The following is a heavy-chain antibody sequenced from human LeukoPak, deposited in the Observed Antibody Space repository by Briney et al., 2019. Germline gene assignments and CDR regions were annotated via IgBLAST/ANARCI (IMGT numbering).Heavy chain of an antibody. D-gene: IGHD2-15*01. Sequence: GGSLRLSCAASGFTFSSYAMSWVRQAPGKGREWVSAISGSGGSTYYADSVKGRFTISRDNSKNTLYLQMNSLRAEDTAVYYCAKDKVKSILVVVAATEGFDPWGQGTLVTVSS. CDR2: ISGSGGST. J-gene: IGHJ5*02. CDR3: AKDKVKSILVVVAATEGFDP. V-gene: IGHV3-23*01. CDR1: GFTFSSYA.